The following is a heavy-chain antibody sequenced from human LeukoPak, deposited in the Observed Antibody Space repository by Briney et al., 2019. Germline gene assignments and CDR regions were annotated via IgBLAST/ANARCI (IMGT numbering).Heavy chain of an antibody. D-gene: IGHD5-18*01. CDR2: ISYDGSNK. V-gene: IGHV3-30*18. CDR3: AKGGVYDVDTAMPEGY. CDR1: GFTFSSYG. Sequence: GGSLRLSCAASGFTFSSYGMHWVRQAPGKGLEWVAVISYDGSNKYYADSVKGRFTISRDNSKNTLYLQMNSLRAEDTAVYYCAKGGVYDVDTAMPEGYWGQGTLVTVSS. J-gene: IGHJ4*02.